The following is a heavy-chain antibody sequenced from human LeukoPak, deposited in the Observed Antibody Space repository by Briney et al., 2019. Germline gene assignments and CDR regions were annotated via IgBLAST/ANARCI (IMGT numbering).Heavy chain of an antibody. Sequence: GESLKISCKGSGYPFTSYWIGWLRQMPGKGLEWMGIIFPHDSSIRYSPSFQGQVTISADKSISTAYLQWTSLKASDTAMYYCARHLRGDDYRHLDYWGQGTLVSVSS. J-gene: IGHJ4*02. CDR3: ARHLRGDDYRHLDY. D-gene: IGHD5-24*01. CDR2: IFPHDSSI. CDR1: GYPFTSYW. V-gene: IGHV5-51*01.